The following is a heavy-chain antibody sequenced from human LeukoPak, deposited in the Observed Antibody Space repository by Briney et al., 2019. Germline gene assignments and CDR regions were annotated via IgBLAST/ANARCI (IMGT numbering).Heavy chain of an antibody. CDR3: ARDRSLQLDYDC. D-gene: IGHD5-18*01. CDR1: GCAFTSYG. J-gene: IGHJ4*02. CDR2: IWYDGSNK. Sequence: QPGRSLRLSYAASGCAFTSYGMHWVRQAPGKGLEGVAVIWYDGSNKYYADSVKGRFSISRDNSKNTLYLQMNSLRAEDTAVYYCARDRSLQLDYDCWGQGTLVTVSS. V-gene: IGHV3-33*01.